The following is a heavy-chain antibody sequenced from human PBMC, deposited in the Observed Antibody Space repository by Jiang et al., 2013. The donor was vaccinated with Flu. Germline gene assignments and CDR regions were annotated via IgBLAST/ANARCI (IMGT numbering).Heavy chain of an antibody. CDR1: GGSISSSSYY. Sequence: GSGLVKPSETLSLTCTVSGGSISSSSYYWGWIRQPPGKGLEWIGSIYYSGSTYYNPSLKSRVTISVDTSKNQFSLKLSSVTAADTAVYYCASWGVATIFDYWGQGTLVTVSS. V-gene: IGHV4-39*01. D-gene: IGHD5-12*01. J-gene: IGHJ4*02. CDR2: IYYSGST. CDR3: ASWGVATIFDY.